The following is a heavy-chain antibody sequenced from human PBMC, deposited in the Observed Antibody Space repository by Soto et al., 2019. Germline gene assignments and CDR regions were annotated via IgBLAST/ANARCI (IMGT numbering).Heavy chain of an antibody. Sequence: GGSLRLSCAASGFTFGASALQWVRQASGKRLEWVSTISGSGGSTYYADSVKGRFTISRDNSKNTLYLQMNSLRAEDTAVYYCAKDQGSSWYEIDYWGQGTLVTVSS. J-gene: IGHJ4*02. V-gene: IGHV3-23*01. D-gene: IGHD6-13*01. CDR1: GFTFGASA. CDR3: AKDQGSSWYEIDY. CDR2: ISGSGGST.